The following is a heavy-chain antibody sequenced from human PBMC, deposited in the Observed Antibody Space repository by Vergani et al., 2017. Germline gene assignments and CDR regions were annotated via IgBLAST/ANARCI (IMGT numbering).Heavy chain of an antibody. CDR3: ARDDSVEAAAGPLDY. CDR2: INSDGSST. Sequence: EVQLVESGGGLVQPGGSLRLSCAASGFTFSSYWMHWVRQAPGKGLVWVSRINSDGSSTSYADSVKGRFTISRDNAKNSLYLQMNSLRAEDTAVYYCARDDSVEAAAGPLDYWGQGTLVTVSS. CDR1: GFTFSSYW. V-gene: IGHV3-74*01. J-gene: IGHJ4*02. D-gene: IGHD6-13*01.